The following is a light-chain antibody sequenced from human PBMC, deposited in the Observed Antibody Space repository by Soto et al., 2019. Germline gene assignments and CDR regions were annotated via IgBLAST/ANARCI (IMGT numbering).Light chain of an antibody. CDR3: QQRSNWPLT. Sequence: EIVLTQSPATLSLSPGERATLSCRASQSVSSYLAWYQQKPGQAPRLLIYDASNRATAIPARFSGSGSGTDFTLTISSLEPEDFTVYYCQQRSNWPLTLGGGTKVEIK. J-gene: IGKJ4*01. V-gene: IGKV3-11*01. CDR1: QSVSSY. CDR2: DAS.